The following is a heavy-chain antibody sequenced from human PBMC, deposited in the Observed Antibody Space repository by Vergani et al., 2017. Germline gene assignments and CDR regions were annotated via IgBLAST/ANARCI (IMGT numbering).Heavy chain of an antibody. V-gene: IGHV4-61*02. CDR3: AMYCSSTSCYQGGFDY. CDR2: IYTSGST. D-gene: IGHD2-2*01. Sequence: QVQLQESGPGLVKPSQTLSLTCTVSGGSISSGSYYWSWIRQPAGKGLEWIGRIYTSGSTNYNPSLKSRVTMSVDTSKNQFSLKLSSVTAADTAVYYCAMYCSSTSCYQGGFDYWGQGTLVTVSS. CDR1: GGSISSGSYY. J-gene: IGHJ4*02.